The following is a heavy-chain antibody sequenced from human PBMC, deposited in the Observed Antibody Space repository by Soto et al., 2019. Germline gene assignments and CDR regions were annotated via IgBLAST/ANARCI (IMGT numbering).Heavy chain of an antibody. CDR1: GGTFSSYA. CDR3: ARGAYSSFPSDYYYGMDV. V-gene: IGHV1-69*06. Sequence: SVKVSCKASGGTFSSYAISWVRQAPGQGLEWMGGIIPIFGTANYAQKFQGRVTITADKSTSTAYMELSSLRSEDTAVYYCARGAYSSFPSDYYYGMDVWGQGTTVTVS. J-gene: IGHJ6*02. D-gene: IGHD6-6*01. CDR2: IIPIFGTA.